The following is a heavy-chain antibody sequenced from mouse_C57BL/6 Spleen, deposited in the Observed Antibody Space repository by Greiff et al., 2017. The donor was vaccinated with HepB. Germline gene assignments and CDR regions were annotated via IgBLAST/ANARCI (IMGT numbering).Heavy chain of an antibody. CDR2: IYPGSGST. CDR3: AREPFYDDYDVGYFDV. CDR1: GYTFTSYW. D-gene: IGHD2-4*01. Sequence: QVQLQQPGAELVKPGASVKMSCKASGYTFTSYWITWVKQRPGQGLEWIGDIYPGSGSTNYNEKFKSKATLTVDTASSTAYMKLSSLTSEDSAVYDCAREPFYDDYDVGYFDVWGTGTTVSVSS. J-gene: IGHJ1*03. V-gene: IGHV1-55*01.